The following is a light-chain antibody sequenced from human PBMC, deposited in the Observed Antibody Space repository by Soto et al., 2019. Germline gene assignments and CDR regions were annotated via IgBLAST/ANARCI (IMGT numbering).Light chain of an antibody. CDR2: SSS. J-gene: IGKJ4*02. V-gene: IGKV1-39*01. CDR1: QNIGDY. Sequence: DIEMTQSPSSLSASAGDKVTITCRASQNIGDYLSWYQQRPGKAPKLLIYSSSILHSAASLRFSGGGSGTDFTLTISGLQPDDFATYYCRQTFSTQISFGGGTTVDIK. CDR3: RQTFSTQIS.